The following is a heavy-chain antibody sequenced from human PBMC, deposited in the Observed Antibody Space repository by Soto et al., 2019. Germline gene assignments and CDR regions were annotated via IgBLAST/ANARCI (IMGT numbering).Heavy chain of an antibody. CDR2: VGTNNDNT. V-gene: IGHV1-18*01. CDR3: ARELNTDSSAYYSLAY. J-gene: IGHJ4*02. CDR1: GYTVTAYG. Sequence: QVQMVQSGPEVKMPGASVKVSCNTSGYTVTAYGLAWLRQDPGQRPEWMGWVGTNNDNTNYAEKFQGRVTMTTDTSTATTYMELRSLRSDDTAVYYCARELNTDSSAYYSLAYWGQGTLDTVSS. D-gene: IGHD3-22*01.